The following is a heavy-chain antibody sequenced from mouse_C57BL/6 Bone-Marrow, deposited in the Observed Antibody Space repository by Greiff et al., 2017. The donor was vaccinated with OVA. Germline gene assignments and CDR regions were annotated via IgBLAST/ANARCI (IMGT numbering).Heavy chain of an antibody. CDR3: ARHFYYYGSSYDFDY. CDR2: ISSGGSYT. V-gene: IGHV5-6*01. CDR1: GFTFSSYG. Sequence: EVHLVESGGDLVKPGGSLKLSCAASGFTFSSYGMSWVRQTPDKRLEWVATISSGGSYTYYPDSVKGRFTIPRDNAKNTLYLQMSSLKSEDTAMYYCARHFYYYGSSYDFDYWGQGTTLTVSS. J-gene: IGHJ2*01. D-gene: IGHD1-1*01.